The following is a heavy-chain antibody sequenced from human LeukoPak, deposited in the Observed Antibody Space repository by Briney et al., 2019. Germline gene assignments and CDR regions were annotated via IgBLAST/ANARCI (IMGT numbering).Heavy chain of an antibody. CDR3: ARATFRVGTTSAPGDY. CDR2: INTDGSST. J-gene: IGHJ4*02. D-gene: IGHD1-26*01. CDR1: GFTFSNYW. V-gene: IGHV3-74*01. Sequence: GGSLRLSCVASGFTFSNYWMLWVRQAPGKGLVYVSRINTDGSSTSYADSVKGRFTISRYNAKNTLYLQMNSLRAEDTAVYYCARATFRVGTTSAPGDYWGQGTLVTVSS.